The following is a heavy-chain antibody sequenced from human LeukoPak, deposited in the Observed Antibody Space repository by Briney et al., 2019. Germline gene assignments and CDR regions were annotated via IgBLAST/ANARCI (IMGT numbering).Heavy chain of an antibody. CDR2: IYYSGST. CDR1: GGSISTYY. J-gene: IGHJ6*04. D-gene: IGHD5-18*01. Sequence: SETLSLTCTVSGGSISTYYWSWIRQPPEKGLEWIGYIYYSGSTNYNPSLKCRVTISVDTSKNQFSLKLRSVTAEDTAVYYCARAVKVYSPRYGMDVWGKGTTVTVSS. V-gene: IGHV4-59*01. CDR3: ARAVKVYSPRYGMDV.